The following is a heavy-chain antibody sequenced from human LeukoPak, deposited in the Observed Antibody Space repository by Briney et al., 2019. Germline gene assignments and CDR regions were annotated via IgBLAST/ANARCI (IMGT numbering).Heavy chain of an antibody. CDR1: GFTFSTYA. CDR3: ARGVSIVVVPAAMRWSDAFDI. J-gene: IGHJ3*02. CDR2: ISGSGGGT. V-gene: IGHV3-23*01. D-gene: IGHD2-2*01. Sequence: GGSLRLSCAASGFTFSTYAMSWVRQAAGKGLEWVSLISGSGGGTYYADSVKGRFTISRDNSKNTLYLQLNSLRPEDTAVYFCARGVSIVVVPAAMRWSDAFDIWGQGTMVTVSS.